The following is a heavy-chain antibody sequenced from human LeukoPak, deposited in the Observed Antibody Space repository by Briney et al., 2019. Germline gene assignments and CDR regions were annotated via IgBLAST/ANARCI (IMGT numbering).Heavy chain of an antibody. CDR1: GFAFSSYS. V-gene: IGHV3-21*01. CDR2: ISSSSSYI. J-gene: IGHJ4*02. D-gene: IGHD1-26*01. Sequence: PGGSLRLSCAASGFAFSSYSMNWVRQAPGKGLEWVSSISSSSSYIYYADSVKGRFTISRDNAKNSLYLQMNSLRAEDTAVYYCAREPYSGSYPDYWGQGTLVTVSS. CDR3: AREPYSGSYPDY.